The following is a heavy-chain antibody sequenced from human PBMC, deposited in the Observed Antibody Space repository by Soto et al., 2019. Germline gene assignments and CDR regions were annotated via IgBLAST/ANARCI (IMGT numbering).Heavy chain of an antibody. V-gene: IGHV4-39*01. Sequence: SETLSLTCTVSGGSISSSSYYWGWIRQPPGKGLGWIGSIYYSGSTYYNPSLKSRVTISVDTSKNQFSLKLSSVTAADTAVYYCASFHYGDFYYYYGMDVWAQGTTVTVSS. J-gene: IGHJ6*02. CDR2: IYYSGST. D-gene: IGHD4-17*01. CDR1: GGSISSSSYY. CDR3: ASFHYGDFYYYYGMDV.